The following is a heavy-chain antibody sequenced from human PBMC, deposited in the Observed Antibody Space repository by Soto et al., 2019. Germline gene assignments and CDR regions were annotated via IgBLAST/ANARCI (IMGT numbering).Heavy chain of an antibody. J-gene: IGHJ4*02. CDR1: GFTFSSYA. CDR3: ARGPSSSSWYYFDY. CDR2: ISYDGSNK. D-gene: IGHD6-13*01. V-gene: IGHV3-30-3*01. Sequence: QVQLVESGGGVVQPGRSLRLSCAASGFTFSSYAMHWVRQAPGKGLEWVAVISYDGSNKYYADSVKGRFTISRDNSKNTLYLQMNSLRAEDTAVYYCARGPSSSSWYYFDYWGQGTLVTVSS.